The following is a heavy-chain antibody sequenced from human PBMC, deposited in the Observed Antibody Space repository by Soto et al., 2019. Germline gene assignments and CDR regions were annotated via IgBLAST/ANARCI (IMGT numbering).Heavy chain of an antibody. D-gene: IGHD2-2*01. CDR2: IYHLGRT. CDR3: ARVPDY. V-gene: IGHV4-4*02. Sequence: SETLSLTCTVSGDTISSTRWWSWVRLSPGKGLEWIGEIYHLGRTNYNPSLKSRVTLSIDKSNNQFSLTLTSVTAADTAVYYCARVPDYWGQGILVTVSS. J-gene: IGHJ4*02. CDR1: GDTISSTRW.